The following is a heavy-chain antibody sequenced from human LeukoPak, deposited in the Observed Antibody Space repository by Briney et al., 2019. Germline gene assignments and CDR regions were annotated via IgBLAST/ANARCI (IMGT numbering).Heavy chain of an antibody. D-gene: IGHD5/OR15-5a*01. CDR2: IGSDGTKQ. J-gene: IGHJ4*02. V-gene: IGHV3-30*04. CDR1: GFIFSVHA. CDR3: ARQMTSTRLFDS. Sequence: GGSLRLSCVASGFIFSVHAFHWVRQSPDKGLEWVALIGSDGTKQYYADSVQGRFTVSRENSKNTLFLQMNTVRADDTAVYFCARQMTSTRLFDSWGQGTLVTVSS.